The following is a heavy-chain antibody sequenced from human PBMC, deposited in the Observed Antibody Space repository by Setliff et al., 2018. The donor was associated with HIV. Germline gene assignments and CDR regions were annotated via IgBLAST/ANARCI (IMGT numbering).Heavy chain of an antibody. CDR1: GFTISYYG. D-gene: IGHD1-26*01. CDR2: ISHDGGNK. V-gene: IGHV3-30*03. Sequence: LRLSCVASGFTISYYGMHWVRQAPGKGLEWVAVISHDGGNKYYADSVKGRFTISRDNSKNTLDLQMSSLEAEDTAVYYCVREERAADSGSYYSSRWFDRWGQGTLVTVSS. J-gene: IGHJ5*02. CDR3: VREERAADSGSYYSSRWFDR.